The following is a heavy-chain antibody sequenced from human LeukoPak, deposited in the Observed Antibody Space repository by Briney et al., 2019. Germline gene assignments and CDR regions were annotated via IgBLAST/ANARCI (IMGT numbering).Heavy chain of an antibody. CDR1: GFTFSDYY. Sequence: GGSLRLSCAASGFTFSDYYMSWIRQAPGKGLEWVSYISSASHYTNFADSVKGRFTISRANAKSSLYLQMNSLRAEDTAVYYCARARYCSGGSCPEVWFDPWGHGTLVTVSS. D-gene: IGHD2-15*01. CDR3: ARARYCSGGSCPEVWFDP. J-gene: IGHJ5*02. V-gene: IGHV3-11*06. CDR2: ISSASHYT.